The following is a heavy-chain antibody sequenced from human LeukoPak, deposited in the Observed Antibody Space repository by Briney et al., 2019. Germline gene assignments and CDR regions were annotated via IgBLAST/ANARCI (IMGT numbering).Heavy chain of an antibody. J-gene: IGHJ6*02. D-gene: IGHD6-13*01. CDR1: GGYFSGYY. CDR2: INHSGST. V-gene: IGHV4-34*01. CDR3: ARSRHSSSWYHYYGMDV. Sequence: SETLSLTCAVYGGYFSGYYWSWIRQPPGKGLEWIGEINHSGSTNYNPSLKSRVTISVDTSKNQFSLKLSSVTAADTAVYYCARSRHSSSWYHYYGMDVWGQGTTVTVSS.